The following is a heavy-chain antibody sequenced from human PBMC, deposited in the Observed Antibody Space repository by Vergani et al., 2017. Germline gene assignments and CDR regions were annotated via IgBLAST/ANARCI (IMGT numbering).Heavy chain of an antibody. V-gene: IGHV1-18*04. CDR2: ISAYNGNK. D-gene: IGHD5-12*01. CDR1: GYTFTSYG. Sequence: QVQLVQSGAEVKKPGASVKVSCKTSGYTFTSYGISWVRQATGQGLEWMGWISAYNGNKNYAQKLQGRVTMTTDTSTSTAYMELRSLRSDDTAVYYCARDIMGQWLRLDAFDIWGQGTMVTVSS. J-gene: IGHJ3*02. CDR3: ARDIMGQWLRLDAFDI.